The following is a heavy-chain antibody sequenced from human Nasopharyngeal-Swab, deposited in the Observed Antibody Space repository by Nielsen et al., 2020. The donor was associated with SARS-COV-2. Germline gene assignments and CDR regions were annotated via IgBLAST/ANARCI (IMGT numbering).Heavy chain of an antibody. CDR3: ARQRGGIVILTLDP. D-gene: IGHD3/OR15-3a*01. V-gene: IGHV3-74*01. CDR2: IDSDGSST. CDR1: GFTFSSYS. J-gene: IGHJ5*02. Sequence: GGSLRLSCAASGFTFSSYSMHWVRQVPGKGLLWVAHIDSDGSSTTYADSVKGRFTISRDNAKNTLYLQMNSLRAEDTAVYYCARQRGGIVILTLDPWGQGNLVTVSS.